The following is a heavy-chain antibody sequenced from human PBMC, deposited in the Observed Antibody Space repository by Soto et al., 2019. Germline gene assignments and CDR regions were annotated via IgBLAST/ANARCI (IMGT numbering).Heavy chain of an antibody. V-gene: IGHV4-31*03. Sequence: QVQLQESGPGLVKPSQTLSLTCTVSGGSISCGGYYWSWIRQHPGKGLEWIGYIYYSGSTYYNPSPXSXLTISVDTSKNQFSLKLSSVAAADTAVYYCARSVFPWGQGTLVTVSS. J-gene: IGHJ5*02. CDR2: IYYSGST. CDR1: GGSISCGGYY. CDR3: ARSVFP.